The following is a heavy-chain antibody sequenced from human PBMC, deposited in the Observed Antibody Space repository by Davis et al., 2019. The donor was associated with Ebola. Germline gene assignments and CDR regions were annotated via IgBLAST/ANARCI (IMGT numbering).Heavy chain of an antibody. CDR3: ARGTHEIFGIAVAGGWFDP. J-gene: IGHJ5*02. D-gene: IGHD6-19*01. Sequence: SETLSLTCTVSGGSISSYYWSWIRQPPGKGLEWIGEIIHSRRTNYNPSLKSRVTISVDTSNNQFSLKVRSVTAADTAVYYCARGTHEIFGIAVAGGWFDPWGQGTLVTVSS. CDR2: IIHSRRT. CDR1: GGSISSYY. V-gene: IGHV4-34*12.